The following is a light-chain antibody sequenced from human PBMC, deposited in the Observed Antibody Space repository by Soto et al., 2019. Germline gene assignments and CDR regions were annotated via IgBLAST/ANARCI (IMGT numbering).Light chain of an antibody. V-gene: IGKV1-5*01. Sequence: DFQMTPSPPTPSSSVGDSVSLTCRASQNIRSRLAWFQQKPGKAPKLLIYDASSLESGVPSRFSGSGSGTEFTLTISSLQPDDFATYYCQQYNSYSAFGQGTKVDIK. CDR3: QQYNSYSA. CDR2: DAS. J-gene: IGKJ1*01. CDR1: QNIRSR.